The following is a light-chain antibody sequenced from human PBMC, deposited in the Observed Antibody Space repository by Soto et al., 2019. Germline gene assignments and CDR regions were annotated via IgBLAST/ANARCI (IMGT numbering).Light chain of an antibody. CDR1: ISNIGSNY. CDR2: SNN. J-gene: IGLJ3*02. V-gene: IGLV1-47*02. CDR3: AAWDDSLSVWV. Sequence: QSVLTQPPSASGTPGQTVTISCAGRISNIGSNYVYWYQQLPGTAPKLLTYSNNHRPSGVPDRFSGSKSGTSASLSISGLRSEDEADYYCAAWDDSLSVWVFGGGTKLTVL.